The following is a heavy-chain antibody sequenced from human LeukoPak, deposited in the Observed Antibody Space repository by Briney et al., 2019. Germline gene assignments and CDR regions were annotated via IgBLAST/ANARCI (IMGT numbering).Heavy chain of an antibody. J-gene: IGHJ4*02. V-gene: IGHV3-23*01. D-gene: IGHD3-3*01. CDR3: AKSGFWSGYYSSDDY. CDR2: ISGSGVST. CDR1: GFTFSSYA. Sequence: GGSLRLSCAASGFTFSSYAMSWVRQAPGKGLEWVSGISGSGVSTYYADSVKGRFTISRDNSKNTLYLQMNSLRADDTAVYYCAKSGFWSGYYSSDDYWGQGTLVTVSS.